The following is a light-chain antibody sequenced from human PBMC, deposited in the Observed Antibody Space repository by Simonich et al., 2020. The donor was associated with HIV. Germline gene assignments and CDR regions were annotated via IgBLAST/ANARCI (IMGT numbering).Light chain of an antibody. CDR1: QDIANS. J-gene: IGKJ2*01. V-gene: IGKV1-33*01. CDR3: QQSYITRT. Sequence: DIQMTQSPSSLSASVGDRVTITCQASQDIANSLNWYQQKPGKAPKLLIFDASNLETGVPSRFSGSASGTDFTLTISSLQPEDSATYYCQQSYITRTFGQGTKLEIK. CDR2: DAS.